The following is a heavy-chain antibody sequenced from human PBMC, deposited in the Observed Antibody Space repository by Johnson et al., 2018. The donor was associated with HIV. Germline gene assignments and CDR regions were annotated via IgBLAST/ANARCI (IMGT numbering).Heavy chain of an antibody. CDR2: IKQDGSEK. CDR1: GFTFSSYW. CDR3: ARDLVVGDHSAPRSHAFEV. J-gene: IGHJ3*01. D-gene: IGHD1-26*01. Sequence: VQLVESGGGLVQPGGSLRLSCAASGFTFSSYWMSWVRQAPGKGLEWVANIKQDGSEKYYVDSVKGRFTISRDNAKNTLYLQMNSLRVEDTAVYYCARDLVVGDHSAPRSHAFEVWGQGTMVTVSS. V-gene: IGHV3-7*01.